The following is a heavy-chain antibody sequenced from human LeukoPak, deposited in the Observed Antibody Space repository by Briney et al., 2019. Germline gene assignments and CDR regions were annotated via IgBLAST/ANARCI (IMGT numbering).Heavy chain of an antibody. J-gene: IGHJ4*02. CDR3: ATGQIAVAGTDY. D-gene: IGHD6-19*01. CDR2: FDPEDGET. CDR1: GYTLTELS. Sequence: ASVTVSCKVSGYTLTELSMHWVRQAPGKGLEWMGGFDPEDGETIYAQKFQGRVTMTEDTSTDTAYMELSSLRSEDTAVYYCATGQIAVAGTDYWGQGTLVTVSS. V-gene: IGHV1-24*01.